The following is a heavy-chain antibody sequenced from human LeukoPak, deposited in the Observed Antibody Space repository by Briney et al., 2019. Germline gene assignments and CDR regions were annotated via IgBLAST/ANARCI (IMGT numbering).Heavy chain of an antibody. Sequence: GGSLRLSCAASGFTFSSYAMSWVRQAPGKGLEWVSAISGSGGSTYYADSVKGRFAISRDNSKNTLYLQMNSLRAEDTAVYYCAKGSAIVVVNDAFDIWGQGTRVTVSS. CDR3: AKGSAIVVVNDAFDI. CDR1: GFTFSSYA. V-gene: IGHV3-23*01. CDR2: ISGSGGST. D-gene: IGHD3-22*01. J-gene: IGHJ3*02.